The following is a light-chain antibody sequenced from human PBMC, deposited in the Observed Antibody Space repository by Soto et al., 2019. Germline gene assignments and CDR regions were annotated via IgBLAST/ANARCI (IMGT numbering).Light chain of an antibody. J-gene: IGKJ5*01. V-gene: IGKV3-20*01. Sequence: IVLTQSPGTLSLSPGERVTLSCRASQSGTTRLAGYQHKPGQAPTLLMSGASNRASGVPVRFSGSGSGTDFTLTITRLEPEDFALYYCQQYGGSPITFGLGTRLEIK. CDR3: QQYGGSPIT. CDR2: GAS. CDR1: QSGTTR.